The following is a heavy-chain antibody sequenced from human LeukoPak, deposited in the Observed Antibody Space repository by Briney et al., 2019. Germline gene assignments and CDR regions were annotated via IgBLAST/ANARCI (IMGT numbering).Heavy chain of an antibody. J-gene: IGHJ4*02. D-gene: IGHD3-3*01. V-gene: IGHV3-23*01. CDR3: AKVNTSGYAIDY. Sequence: PGGSLRLSCAASGFTFSSYAMSWVRQAPGKGLEWVSVISGSGGSTYYADSVKGRFTISRDNCKNTLYLQMNSLRAEDTAVYYCAKVNTSGYAIDYWGQGTLVTVSS. CDR1: GFTFSSYA. CDR2: ISGSGGST.